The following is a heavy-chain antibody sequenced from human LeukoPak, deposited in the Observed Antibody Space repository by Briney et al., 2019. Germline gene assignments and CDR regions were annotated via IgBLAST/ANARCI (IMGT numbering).Heavy chain of an antibody. CDR2: ISSSSRYI. D-gene: IGHD2-15*01. CDR1: GFTFSSYS. Sequence: GGSLRLSCAASGFTFSSYSMNWVRQAPGKGLEWVSSISSSSRYIYYADSVKGRFTISRDTAKNSLYLQMNSLGAEDTAVYYCARDGGDIVVVVAASSDAFDIWGQGTMVTVSS. CDR3: ARDGGDIVVVVAASSDAFDI. V-gene: IGHV3-21*01. J-gene: IGHJ3*02.